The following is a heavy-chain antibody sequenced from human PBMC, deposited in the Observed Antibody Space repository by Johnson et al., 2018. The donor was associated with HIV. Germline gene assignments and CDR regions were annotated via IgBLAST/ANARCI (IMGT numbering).Heavy chain of an antibody. J-gene: IGHJ3*01. CDR1: GFTFSSYA. CDR2: IFSVGNK. Sequence: VLLVESGGGLVQPGGSLRLSCAASGFTFSSYAMSWVRQAPGKGLEWVSVIFSVGNKYYADSVKGRFTISRDNSRNMLYLQMNSLRPEDTAVYYCARDGRDLVTRGGFDVWGPGTVVTVSS. CDR3: ARDGRDLVTRGGFDV. V-gene: IGHV3-66*02. D-gene: IGHD5-18*01.